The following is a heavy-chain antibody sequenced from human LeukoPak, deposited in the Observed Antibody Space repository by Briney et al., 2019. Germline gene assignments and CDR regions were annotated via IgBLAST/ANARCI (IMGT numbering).Heavy chain of an antibody. D-gene: IGHD2-2*01. Sequence: GGSLRLSCAASGFTFSSYSMNWVRQAPGKGLEWVSSISSSSSYIYYADSVKGRFTISRDNAKNSLYLQMNSLRAEDTAVYYCARDLPIVVVPANYYGMDVWGQGTTVTVSS. CDR3: ARDLPIVVVPANYYGMDV. CDR1: GFTFSSYS. CDR2: ISSSSSYI. V-gene: IGHV3-21*01. J-gene: IGHJ6*02.